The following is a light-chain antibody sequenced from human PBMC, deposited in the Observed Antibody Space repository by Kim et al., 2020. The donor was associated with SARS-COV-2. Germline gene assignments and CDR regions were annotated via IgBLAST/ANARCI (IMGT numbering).Light chain of an antibody. CDR2: DAS. V-gene: IGKV1-16*02. Sequence: DIQMTQSPSSLSASVGDRVTITCRASQDISTYVAWFQQEAGKAPKSLIFDASSLQSGVPSKFSGSGSGTEFTLTISSLQPEDFATYYCQQYNHHPYTFGHGTKLEIK. CDR1: QDISTY. CDR3: QQYNHHPYT. J-gene: IGKJ2*01.